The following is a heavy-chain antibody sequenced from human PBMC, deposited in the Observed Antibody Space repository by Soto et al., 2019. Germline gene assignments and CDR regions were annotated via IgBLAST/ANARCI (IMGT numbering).Heavy chain of an antibody. CDR3: ARDRDSYGFHDY. D-gene: IGHD5-18*01. CDR2: TNYSGTT. J-gene: IGHJ4*02. CDR1: GGSISGGGSY. Sequence: QVQLQESGPGLVKPSQTLSLTCTVSGGSISGGGSYWSWIRQHPGKGLEWIGYTNYSGTTYYNPSLNSRITISIDTSKKEVSLKLTSVTAADTAVYYCARDRDSYGFHDYLGQGTLVTVSS. V-gene: IGHV4-31*03.